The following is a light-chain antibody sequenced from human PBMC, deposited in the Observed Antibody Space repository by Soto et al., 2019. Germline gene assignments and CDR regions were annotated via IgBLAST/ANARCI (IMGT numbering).Light chain of an antibody. CDR2: KAS. J-gene: IGKJ5*01. CDR1: QSATNF. Sequence: DIQMTQSPSTLSASVGDRVTITCRAMQSATNFLAWYQQQPGRAPTLLIYKASTLESGVPSRFSGRGSGTDFSLLITSLQPDDFSTYHCQQDQNYPLTFGQGKRLESK. CDR3: QQDQNYPLT. V-gene: IGKV1-5*03.